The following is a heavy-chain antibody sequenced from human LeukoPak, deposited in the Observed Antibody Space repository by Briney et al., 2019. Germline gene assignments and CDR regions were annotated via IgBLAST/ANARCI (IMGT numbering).Heavy chain of an antibody. Sequence: ASVKVSCKASGYTFTGYYMHWVRQAPGQGLEWMGRINPNSGGTNYAQKFQGRVTMTRDTSISTAYMELSRLRSDDTAVYYCARGQSGYDFWSGYPDFDYWGQGTLVTVSS. J-gene: IGHJ4*02. CDR2: INPNSGGT. V-gene: IGHV1-2*06. CDR1: GYTFTGYY. CDR3: ARGQSGYDFWSGYPDFDY. D-gene: IGHD3-3*01.